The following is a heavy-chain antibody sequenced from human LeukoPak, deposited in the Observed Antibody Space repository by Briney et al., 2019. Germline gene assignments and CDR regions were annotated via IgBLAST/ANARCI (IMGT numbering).Heavy chain of an antibody. CDR2: IIPFYGAI. Sequence: GASVKVSCKASGGTFSNYAINWVRQAPGQGLEWMGGIIPFYGAINYAQKFQGRVSITADESTSTFYMELSSLRSEDTAIYYCARMVGYAYSDYWGRGTLVTVSS. CDR1: GGTFSNYA. CDR3: ARMVGYAYSDY. D-gene: IGHD2-15*01. V-gene: IGHV1-69*01. J-gene: IGHJ4*02.